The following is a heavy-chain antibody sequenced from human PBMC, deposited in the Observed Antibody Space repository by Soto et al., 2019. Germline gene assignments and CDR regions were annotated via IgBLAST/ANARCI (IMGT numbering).Heavy chain of an antibody. Sequence: GGSLRLSCAASGFTFSSYWMSWVRQAPGKGLEWVANIKQDGSEKYYVDSVKGRFTISRDNAKNSLYLQMNSLRAEDTAVYHCARDQSGTIFGSGFWFDPWGQGTLVTVSS. J-gene: IGHJ5*02. D-gene: IGHD3-3*01. CDR1: GFTFSSYW. CDR2: IKQDGSEK. CDR3: ARDQSGTIFGSGFWFDP. V-gene: IGHV3-7*01.